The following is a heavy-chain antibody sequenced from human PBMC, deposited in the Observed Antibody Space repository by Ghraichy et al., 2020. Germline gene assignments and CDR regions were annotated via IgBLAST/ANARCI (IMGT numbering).Heavy chain of an antibody. CDR3: ARGARIVGARNYFDY. J-gene: IGHJ4*02. D-gene: IGHD1-26*01. Sequence: SETLSLTCAVYGGSFSSYYWSWIRQPPGKGLEWIGEINHSGSTNYNPSLKSRVTISVDTSKNQFSLKLSSVTAADTAVYYCARGARIVGARNYFDYWGQGTLVTVSS. CDR1: GGSFSSYY. V-gene: IGHV4-34*01. CDR2: INHSGST.